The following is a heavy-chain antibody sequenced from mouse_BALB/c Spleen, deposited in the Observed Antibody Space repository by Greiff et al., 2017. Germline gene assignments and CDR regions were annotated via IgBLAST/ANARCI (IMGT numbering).Heavy chain of an antibody. CDR3: ARDYGYDWALMDY. CDR1: GFSLTGYG. CDR2: IWGDGST. D-gene: IGHD2-2*01. J-gene: IGHJ4*01. V-gene: IGHV2-6-7*01. Sequence: VKLMESGPGLVAPSQSLSITCTVSGFSLTGYGVNWVRQPPGKGLEWLGMIWGDGSTDYNSALKSRLSISKDNSKSQVFLKMNSLQTDDTARYYCARDYGYDWALMDYWGQGTSVTVSS.